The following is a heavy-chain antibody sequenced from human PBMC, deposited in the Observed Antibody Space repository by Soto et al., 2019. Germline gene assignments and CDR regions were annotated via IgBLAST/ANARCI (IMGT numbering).Heavy chain of an antibody. J-gene: IGHJ5*02. V-gene: IGHV1-3*01. D-gene: IGHD1-1*01. CDR1: GYTFTSYG. CDR2: INAANGDT. CDR3: VRRDVSETGIDCFDP. Sequence: QVQLVQSGTEVKKPGASVKVSCKASGYTFTSYGIHWVRQAPGQRLEWMGWINAANGDTKYSPKFQGRIHVARDPTAGIANMVLGSLSCEATAVYYCVRRDVSETGIDCFDPWGQGTLVTVSS.